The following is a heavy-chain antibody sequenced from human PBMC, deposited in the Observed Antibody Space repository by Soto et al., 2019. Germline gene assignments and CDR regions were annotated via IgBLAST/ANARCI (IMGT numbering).Heavy chain of an antibody. V-gene: IGHV1-69*01. CDR1: GSTFSKRS. Sequence: QVHLVQSGAEVKKPGSSVKISCRASGSTFSKRSITWVRQAPGQGFEWMGGITPAFGTTNFARKFQGRLTITADEQTATAYLELSSLTSEYTAVYPCPTWEGLVTYRGFIGALDFWGQGTLVTVSS. CDR3: PTWEGLVTYRGFIGALDF. J-gene: IGHJ4*02. CDR2: ITPAFGTT. D-gene: IGHD2-21*01.